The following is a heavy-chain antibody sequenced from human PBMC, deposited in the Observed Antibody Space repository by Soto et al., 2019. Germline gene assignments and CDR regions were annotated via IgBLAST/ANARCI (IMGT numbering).Heavy chain of an antibody. CDR1: GGSISNVGHY. Sequence: TSETLSLTCSVSGGSISNVGHYWTWIRQPPGKGLEWIGSIYHTGSTYYSKSLRSRLTMSVDTSKSQFSLRLSSVTAADTAVYYCAGATGTLRSRNCDYWGQGSLVTVSS. D-gene: IGHD1-1*01. J-gene: IGHJ4*02. CDR2: IYHTGST. CDR3: AGATGTLRSRNCDY. V-gene: IGHV4-31*03.